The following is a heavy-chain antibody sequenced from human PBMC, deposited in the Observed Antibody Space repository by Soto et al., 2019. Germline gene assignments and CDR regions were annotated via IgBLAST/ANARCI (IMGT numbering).Heavy chain of an antibody. D-gene: IGHD3-3*01. J-gene: IGHJ5*02. Sequence: PSETLSLTCAVYGGSVSGYYWNWIRQPHGKGLEWIGETNHTGGTHYNPSLKSRVTMSVDTSKNQFSLRLSSVTAAGTAIYYCATRITVFGLLIPPFEPWGQGTQVTVPS. CDR2: TNHTGGT. CDR1: GGSVSGYY. V-gene: IGHV4-34*01. CDR3: ATRITVFGLLIPPFEP.